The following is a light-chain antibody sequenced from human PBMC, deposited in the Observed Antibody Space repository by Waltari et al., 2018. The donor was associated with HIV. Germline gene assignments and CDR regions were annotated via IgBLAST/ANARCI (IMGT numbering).Light chain of an antibody. CDR2: EVS. CDR3: SSSRV. CDR1: SRDLGGYNY. V-gene: IGLV2-8*01. J-gene: IGLJ3*02. Sequence: QSALTQPPPASGSPGQSVTISCPGTSRDLGGYNYVSWYQHHPGKAPKLMIYEVSKRPAGVPDRFSGSKSGNTASLTVSGLQAEDEADYYCSSSRVFGGGTKLTVL.